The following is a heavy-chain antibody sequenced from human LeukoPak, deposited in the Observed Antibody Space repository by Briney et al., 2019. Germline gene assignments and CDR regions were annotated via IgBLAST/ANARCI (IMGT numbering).Heavy chain of an antibody. CDR1: GGSFSNYY. Sequence: SETLSLTCAVYGGSFSNYYWSWIRPPAGRGREWIGEINNSGRTNYNPSLMSGVTASVDTSKNQFSLRLTSVTATDTAVYYCARRWNYGRNYYIDVWGNGATVSVSS. V-gene: IGHV4-34*01. D-gene: IGHD1-7*01. CDR2: INNSGRT. CDR3: ARRWNYGRNYYIDV. J-gene: IGHJ6*03.